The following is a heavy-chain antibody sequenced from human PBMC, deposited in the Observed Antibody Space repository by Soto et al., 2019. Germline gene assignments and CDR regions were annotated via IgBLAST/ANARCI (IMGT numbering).Heavy chain of an antibody. J-gene: IGHJ5*02. D-gene: IGHD3-10*01. CDR2: ISAYNGNT. CDR1: GYTFTSYG. CDR3: ARISVRSHTVKKFTAPHWYVP. Sequence: QVQLVQSGAEVKKPGASVKVSCKASGYTFTSYGISWVRQAPGQGLEWMGWISAYNGNTNYAQKLQGRVTMTTDTSTSTAYMELRSLSSDNTAVYYRARISVRSHTVKKFTAPHWYVPWGQGKLVTVS. V-gene: IGHV1-18*01.